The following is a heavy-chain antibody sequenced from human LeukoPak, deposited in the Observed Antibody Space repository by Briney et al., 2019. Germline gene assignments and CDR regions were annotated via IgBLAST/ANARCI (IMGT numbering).Heavy chain of an antibody. CDR2: IIPIFGTA. Sequence: SVKVSCKASGGTFSSYAISWVRQAPGQGLEWMGGIIPIFGTANYAQKFQGRVTITADESTSTAYMELSSLRSDDTAVYYCARGNVDTALADAFDIWGQGTMVTVSS. V-gene: IGHV1-69*01. CDR1: GGTFSSYA. CDR3: ARGNVDTALADAFDI. J-gene: IGHJ3*02. D-gene: IGHD5-18*01.